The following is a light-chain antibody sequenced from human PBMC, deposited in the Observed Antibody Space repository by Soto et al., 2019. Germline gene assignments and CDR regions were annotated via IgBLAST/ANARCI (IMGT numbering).Light chain of an antibody. CDR2: RSD. Sequence: QAVVTQPPSASGTLGQRVTISCSGGNSNIGSNTVNWYQHLPGTAPKLLIYRSDQWPSGIPDRFSGSKYGTSASLDISGLQSEDEADYYCTAWDGSLDGRVFGGGTKLTVL. J-gene: IGLJ3*02. CDR3: TAWDGSLDGRV. V-gene: IGLV1-44*01. CDR1: NSNIGSNT.